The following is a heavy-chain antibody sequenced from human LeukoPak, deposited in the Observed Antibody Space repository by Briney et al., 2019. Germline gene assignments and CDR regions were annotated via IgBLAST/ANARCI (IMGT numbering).Heavy chain of an antibody. D-gene: IGHD5-18*01. CDR2: ISWNSGSI. CDR3: AKDYTAMVRGTDY. V-gene: IGHV3-9*01. Sequence: GGSLRLSCAASGFTFDDYAMHWVRQAPGKGLEWVSGISWNSGSIGYADSVKGRFTISRDNAKNSLYLQMNSLRAEDTALYYCAKDYTAMVRGTDYWGQGTLVTVSS. J-gene: IGHJ4*02. CDR1: GFTFDDYA.